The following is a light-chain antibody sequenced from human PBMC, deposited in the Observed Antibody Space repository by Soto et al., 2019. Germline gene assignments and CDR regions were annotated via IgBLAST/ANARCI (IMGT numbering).Light chain of an antibody. Sequence: QSSLTQPAPLAGSSGQSVPISRTGTRSEVGSSNLVSWYQQHPGKAPKLIIYEGSRRPSGVSGRFSGSKSGNTASLTISGLQAEDEADYYCCSFAGSSTFYVFGTGTKVTVL. V-gene: IGLV2-23*01. CDR2: EGS. J-gene: IGLJ1*01. CDR3: CSFAGSSTFYV. CDR1: RSEVGSSNL.